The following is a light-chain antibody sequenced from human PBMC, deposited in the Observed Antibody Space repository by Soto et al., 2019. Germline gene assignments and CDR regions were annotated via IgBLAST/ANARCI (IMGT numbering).Light chain of an antibody. CDR1: SSDVEGYNY. Sequence: QSVLTQPASVSGSPGQSITISCTGNSSDVEGYNYVSWYQQHPGKAPKFMIYDVSNRPSGVSNRFSGSKSGNTASLTISGLQAEDEADYYCCSYTTSNTRQIVFGTGTKVTVL. CDR2: DVS. J-gene: IGLJ1*01. V-gene: IGLV2-14*01. CDR3: CSYTTSNTRQIV.